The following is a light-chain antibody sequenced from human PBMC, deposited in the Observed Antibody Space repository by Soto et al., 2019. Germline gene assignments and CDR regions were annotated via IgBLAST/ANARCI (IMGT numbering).Light chain of an antibody. Sequence: DIHMTQSPSTLSGSVGDRAPINCRASQTISSWLAWYQQKPGKAPKLLIYKASTLKSGVPSRFSGSGSGTEFTLTISSLQPDDFATYYCQQYNTWLTFGGGTKVDIK. J-gene: IGKJ4*01. CDR3: QQYNTWLT. CDR2: KAS. V-gene: IGKV1-5*03. CDR1: QTISSW.